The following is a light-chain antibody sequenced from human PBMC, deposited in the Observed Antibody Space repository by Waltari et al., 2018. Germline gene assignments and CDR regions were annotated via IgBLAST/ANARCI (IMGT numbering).Light chain of an antibody. CDR2: GKN. V-gene: IGLV3-19*01. Sequence: SSDLTQDPDVSVALGQTVRITCQGDILRNYSGNWCRQKPGQAPELVIYGKNNRPSGIPDRFSASSSENTASLIITGAQAEDEADYYCSSRELSGHVVFGGGTRLTVL. J-gene: IGLJ2*01. CDR1: ILRNYS. CDR3: SSRELSGHVV.